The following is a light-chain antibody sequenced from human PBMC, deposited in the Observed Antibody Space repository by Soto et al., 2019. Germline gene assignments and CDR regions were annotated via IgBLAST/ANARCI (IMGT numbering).Light chain of an antibody. J-gene: IGKJ1*01. CDR1: ETVATN. CDR3: QQYFEWPPMT. V-gene: IGKV3-15*01. Sequence: VMTQSPATLSVSPGERATLSGWASETVATNLAWYQQKPGQAPRLLISGASTRAAGISDRFRGSGSGTEFTLTISSLRYEDSAIYYCQQYFEWPPMTFGQGTKVEI. CDR2: GAS.